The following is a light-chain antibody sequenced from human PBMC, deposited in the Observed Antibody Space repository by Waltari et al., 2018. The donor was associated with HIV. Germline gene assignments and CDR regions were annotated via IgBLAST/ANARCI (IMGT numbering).Light chain of an antibody. J-gene: IGLJ2*01. Sequence: NYMLTQPHSVSESPGKTVTLPCTRSSDTIASNYVQWYQQRPGSAPTTVIYEDSQRPSGVPDRFSGSIDRSSNSASLTITGLKTEDEADYYCQSYDTSDPGGIFGGGTKLTVL. CDR2: EDS. V-gene: IGLV6-57*04. CDR1: SDTIASNY. CDR3: QSYDTSDPGGI.